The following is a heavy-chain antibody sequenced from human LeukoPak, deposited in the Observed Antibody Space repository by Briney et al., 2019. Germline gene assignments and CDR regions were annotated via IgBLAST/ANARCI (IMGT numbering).Heavy chain of an antibody. D-gene: IGHD3-22*01. Sequence: SMKVSCKASGGTFSSYAISWVRQAPGQGLEWMGRIIPIFGTANYAQKFQGRVTITTDESTSTAYMELSSLRSEDTAVYYCARDSFGYDSSGWYYYYMDVWGKGTTVTVSS. CDR3: ARDSFGYDSSGWYYYYMDV. V-gene: IGHV1-69*05. J-gene: IGHJ6*03. CDR2: IIPIFGTA. CDR1: GGTFSSYA.